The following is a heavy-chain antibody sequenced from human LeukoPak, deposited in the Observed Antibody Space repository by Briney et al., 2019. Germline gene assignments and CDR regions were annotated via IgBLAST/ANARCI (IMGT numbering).Heavy chain of an antibody. V-gene: IGHV3-13*01. CDR2: IWNGSGT. J-gene: IGHJ6*03. D-gene: IGHD1-1*01. CDR3: ARGPPRGKYYYMDV. CDR1: GFTFSSFD. Sequence: GGSLRLSCAASGFTFSSFDMHWVRHPTGQGLEWVSTIWNGSGTYYAGSVEGRFTISRDNAKNSLYLQMNSLTAGDTAVYYCARGPPRGKYYYMDVWGKGTTVTVSS.